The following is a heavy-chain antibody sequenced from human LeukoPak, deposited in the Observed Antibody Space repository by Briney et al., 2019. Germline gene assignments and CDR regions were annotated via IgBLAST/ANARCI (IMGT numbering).Heavy chain of an antibody. CDR3: ASDAFYDSGGYYYY. V-gene: IGHV4-61*02. Sequence: SETLSLTCTVSGGSISSGSYYWSWIRQPAGKGLEWIGRIYTSGSTNYNPSLKSRVTMSVDMSKKQFSLKLSSVTAADTAVYYCASDAFYDSGGYYYYWGQGTLVTVSS. CDR1: GGSISSGSYY. J-gene: IGHJ4*02. D-gene: IGHD3-22*01. CDR2: IYTSGST.